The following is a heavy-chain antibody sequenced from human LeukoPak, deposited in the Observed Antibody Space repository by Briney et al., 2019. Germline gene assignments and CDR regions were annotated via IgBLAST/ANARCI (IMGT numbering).Heavy chain of an antibody. D-gene: IGHD3-22*01. Sequence: KPGGSLRLSCTASGFRFSDYYMNWFRQTPGKGPEWLSYISHSGATVQYADSVRGRFTVSRDNHKNTLYLQMTSLRVEDTAVYHCARDGAYDDASGYRADFWGQGTLVTVSS. V-gene: IGHV3-11*01. CDR1: GFRFSDYY. CDR2: ISHSGATV. CDR3: ARDGAYDDASGYRADF. J-gene: IGHJ4*02.